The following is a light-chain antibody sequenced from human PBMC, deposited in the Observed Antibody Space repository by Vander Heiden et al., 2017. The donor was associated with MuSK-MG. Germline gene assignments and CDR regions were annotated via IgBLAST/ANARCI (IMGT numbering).Light chain of an antibody. J-gene: IGLJ1*01. V-gene: IGLV2-14*01. CDR3: SSYTSSGTPYV. CDR1: SSDVGGYNY. Sequence: QSALTQPASVSGSPGQSITISCTGTSSDVGGYNYVSWYQQHPGKAPKLRSYDVSNRPSGVSNRFSGSKSGNTASLTISGLQAEDEAEYYCSSYTSSGTPYVFGTGTKVTGL. CDR2: DVS.